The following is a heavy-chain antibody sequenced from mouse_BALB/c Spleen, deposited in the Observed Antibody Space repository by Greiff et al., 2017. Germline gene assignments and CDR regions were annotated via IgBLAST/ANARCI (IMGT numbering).Heavy chain of an antibody. D-gene: IGHD2-12*01. J-gene: IGHJ4*01. CDR1: GFAFSSYD. CDR2: ISSGGGST. V-gene: IGHV5-12-1*01. Sequence: DVQLVESGGGLVKPGGSLKLSCAASGFAFSSYDMSWVRQTPEKRLEWVAYISSGGGSTYYPDTVKGRFTISRDNAKNTLYLQMSSLKSEDTAMYYCARHGGSYDYYAMDYWGQGTSVTVSS. CDR3: ARHGGSYDYYAMDY.